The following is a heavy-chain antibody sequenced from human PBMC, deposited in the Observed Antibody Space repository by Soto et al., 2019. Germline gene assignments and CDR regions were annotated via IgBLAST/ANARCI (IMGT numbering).Heavy chain of an antibody. CDR3: ASSSLYGMEV. V-gene: IGHV4-30-4*01. J-gene: IGHJ6*04. CDR2: IYYSVNT. CDR1: GGSISSGYYY. Sequence: SETLSLTCSVYGGSISSGYYYWSWIRQPPGKGLEWIGNIYYSVNTYYNPSLKSRLIISIDTSKNHFSLKMGSVTAADTAVYYCASSSLYGMEVWGEENTVSVSP.